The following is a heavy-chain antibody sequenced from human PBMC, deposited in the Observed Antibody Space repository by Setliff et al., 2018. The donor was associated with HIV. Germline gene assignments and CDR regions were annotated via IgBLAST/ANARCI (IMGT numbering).Heavy chain of an antibody. D-gene: IGHD6-19*01. V-gene: IGHV4-38-2*02. CDR3: STSPRGLGVAATGRRYLHH. J-gene: IGHJ1*01. CDR2: IHHSGST. Sequence: PSETLSLTCTVSGYSITSGYYWGWIRQPPGKGLEWIGSIHHSGSTYYNPSLKSRVIISVDTAYMELRSLRSEDTAVYYCSTSPRGLGVAATGRRYLHHWGQGTLVTVSS. CDR1: GYSITSGYY.